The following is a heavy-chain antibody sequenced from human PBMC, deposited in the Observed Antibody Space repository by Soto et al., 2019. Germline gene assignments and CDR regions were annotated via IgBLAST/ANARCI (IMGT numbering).Heavy chain of an antibody. Sequence: SETLSLTCTVSGGSISSSSYYWGWIRQPPGKGLEWIGSIYYSGSTNYNPSLKSRVTISVDTSKNQFSLKLSSVTTADTAVYYCARIVYYGSGSHYYFDYWGQGTLVT. CDR2: IYYSGST. CDR3: ARIVYYGSGSHYYFDY. J-gene: IGHJ4*02. V-gene: IGHV4-39*07. D-gene: IGHD3-10*01. CDR1: GGSISSSSYY.